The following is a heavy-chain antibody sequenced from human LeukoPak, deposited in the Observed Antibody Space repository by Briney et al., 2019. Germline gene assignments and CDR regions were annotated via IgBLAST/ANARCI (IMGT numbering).Heavy chain of an antibody. CDR1: GFTFSSYA. CDR3: AKEGANTMIVVVTPRGDWFDP. J-gene: IGHJ5*02. Sequence: GGSLRLSCAASGFTFSSYAMSWVRQAPGKGLEWVSGISSNGASTYYVDSVKGRFTISRDNSKNTLFLQMNSLRAEDTAVYYCAKEGANTMIVVVTPRGDWFDPWGQGTLVTVSS. D-gene: IGHD3-22*01. V-gene: IGHV3-23*01. CDR2: ISSNGAST.